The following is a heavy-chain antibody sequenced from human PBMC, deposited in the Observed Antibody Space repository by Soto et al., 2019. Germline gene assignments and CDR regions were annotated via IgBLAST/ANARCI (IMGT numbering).Heavy chain of an antibody. V-gene: IGHV5-51*01. Sequence: GESLKISCKGSGYSFTSYWIGWVRQMPGKGLEWMGIIYPGDSDTRYSPSFQGQVTISADKSISTAYLQWSSLKASDTAMYYCASASTGEYCSSTSCYKLLNWFDPWGQGTLVTVSS. CDR2: IYPGDSDT. D-gene: IGHD2-2*02. CDR3: ASASTGEYCSSTSCYKLLNWFDP. CDR1: GYSFTSYW. J-gene: IGHJ5*02.